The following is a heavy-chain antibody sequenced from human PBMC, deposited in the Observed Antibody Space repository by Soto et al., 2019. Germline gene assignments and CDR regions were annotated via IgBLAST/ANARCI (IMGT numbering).Heavy chain of an antibody. V-gene: IGHV4-59*12. CDR2: VYNSGST. D-gene: IGHD3-9*01. CDR3: ARDNVLRYFDWYRRYFDY. CDR1: GGSISSNY. J-gene: IGHJ4*02. Sequence: SETLSLTCTVSGGSISSNYWTWIRQPPGKGLEWIGYVYNSGSTNYNPSLKSRVTISVDTSKNQFSLKLSSVTAADTAVYYCARDNVLRYFDWYRRYFDYWGQGTLVTVSS.